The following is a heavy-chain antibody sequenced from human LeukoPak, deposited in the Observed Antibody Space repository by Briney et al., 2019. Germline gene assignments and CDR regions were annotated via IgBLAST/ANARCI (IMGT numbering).Heavy chain of an antibody. CDR3: AKDRYCSSTSCSCHDY. CDR2: ISGSGGST. V-gene: IGHV3-23*01. CDR1: GFTFSSYA. Sequence: PGGSLTLSCAASGFTFSSYAMSWVRQAPGKGLEWVSAISGSGGSTYYADSVKGRFTISRDNSKNTLYLQMNSLRAEDTAVYYCAKDRYCSSTSCSCHDYWGQGTLVTVSS. J-gene: IGHJ4*02. D-gene: IGHD2-2*01.